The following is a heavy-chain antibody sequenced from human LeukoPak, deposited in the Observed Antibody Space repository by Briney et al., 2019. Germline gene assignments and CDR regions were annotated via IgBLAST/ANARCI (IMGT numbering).Heavy chain of an antibody. V-gene: IGHV3-21*01. J-gene: IGHJ4*02. CDR2: ISSSSSYI. Sequence: QAXGXGXXWVSSISSSSSYIYYADSVKGRFTISRDNAKNSLYLQMNSLRAEDTAVYYCARLYGGNIDYWGQGTLVTVSS. CDR3: ARLYGGNIDY. D-gene: IGHD2-15*01.